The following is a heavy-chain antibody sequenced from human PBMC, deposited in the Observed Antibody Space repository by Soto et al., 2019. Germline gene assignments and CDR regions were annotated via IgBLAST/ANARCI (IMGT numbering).Heavy chain of an antibody. CDR1: GFTFSAYW. CDR2: INSDGSST. V-gene: IGHV3-74*01. CDR3: ARAATGTRNAFDI. Sequence: GGSLRLSCAASGFTFSAYWMHWVRQAPGKGLVWVSRINSDGSSTNYADSVKGRLTNSSDNAKSTLYLQMNSLRAEDTALYDCARAATGTRNAFDIWGQGTMVTVSS. J-gene: IGHJ3*02. D-gene: IGHD6-13*01.